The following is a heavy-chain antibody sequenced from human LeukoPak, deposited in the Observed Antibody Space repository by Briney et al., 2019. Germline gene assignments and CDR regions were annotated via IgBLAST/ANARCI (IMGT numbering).Heavy chain of an antibody. V-gene: IGHV3-23*01. Sequence: GGSLRLSCAASGFTFSSYAMSWVRQAPGKGLEWVSAISGSGGSTYYADSVKGRFTISRDNSKNTLYLQMNSLRAEDTAVYYCAKDHYASGWYKYYFDYWGQGTLVTVSS. CDR3: AKDHYASGWYKYYFDY. CDR2: ISGSGGST. D-gene: IGHD6-19*01. J-gene: IGHJ4*02. CDR1: GFTFSSYA.